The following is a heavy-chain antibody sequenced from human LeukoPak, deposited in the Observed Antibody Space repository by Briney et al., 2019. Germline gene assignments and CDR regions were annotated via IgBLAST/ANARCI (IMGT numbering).Heavy chain of an antibody. J-gene: IGHJ3*02. CDR3: AKEWTSGGYRGLI. D-gene: IGHD5-12*01. CDR2: IDYTGST. Sequence: SETLSLTCTVSGVSTSSYYWSWIRLPPGKGLEWIGYIDYTGSTKYNPSLKSRVTILLDTSRNQISLKLSSVTAADTAVYYCAKEWTSGGYRGLIWGQGTMVTVSS. V-gene: IGHV4-59*12. CDR1: GVSTSSYY.